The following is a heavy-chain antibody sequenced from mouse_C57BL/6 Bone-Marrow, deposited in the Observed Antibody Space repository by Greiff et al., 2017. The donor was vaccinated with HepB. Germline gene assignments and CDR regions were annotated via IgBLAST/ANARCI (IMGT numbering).Heavy chain of an antibody. J-gene: IGHJ2*01. Sequence: EVMLVESGGDLVKPGGSLKLSCAASGFTFSSYGMSWVRQTPDKRLEWVATISSGGSYTYYPDSVKGRFTISRDNAKNTLYLQMSSLKSEDTAIYYCASRDGYYYSFYYGGSGNTLPVSS. CDR1: GFTFSSYG. D-gene: IGHD2-3*01. V-gene: IGHV5-6*02. CDR3: ASRDGYYYSFYY. CDR2: ISSGGSYT.